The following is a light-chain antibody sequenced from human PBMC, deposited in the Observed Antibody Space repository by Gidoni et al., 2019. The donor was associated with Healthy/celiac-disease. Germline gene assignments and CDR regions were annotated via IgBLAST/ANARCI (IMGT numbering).Light chain of an antibody. CDR3: QQYGNSPREFT. CDR2: GAS. CDR1: QSVSSSY. Sequence: EIVLTQSPGTLSLSPGERATLSCRASQSVSSSYLAWYQPKPGHAPRLLIYGASSRATGLPDRCSGRGYGTDVTLTISRLEPEDFAVYYCQQYGNSPREFTFXPXTKVDIK. J-gene: IGKJ3*01. V-gene: IGKV3-20*01.